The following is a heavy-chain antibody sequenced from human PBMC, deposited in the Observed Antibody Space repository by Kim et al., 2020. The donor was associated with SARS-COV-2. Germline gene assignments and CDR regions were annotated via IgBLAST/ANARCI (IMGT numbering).Heavy chain of an antibody. D-gene: IGHD3-10*01. V-gene: IGHV4-39*01. CDR2: T. J-gene: IGHJ4*02. Sequence: TYYKPSLKSRVTISVDTSRNQFSLKLNSVTAADTAVYYCARQGGRFGEPMWGQGTLVTVSS. CDR3: ARQGGRFGEPM.